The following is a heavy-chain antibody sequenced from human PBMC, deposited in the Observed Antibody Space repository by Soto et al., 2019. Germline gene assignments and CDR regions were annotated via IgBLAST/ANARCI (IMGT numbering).Heavy chain of an antibody. CDR1: GYNLTGYY. CDR2: INPNSGRT. D-gene: IGHD2-2*02. J-gene: IGHJ6*02. V-gene: IGHV1-2*02. Sequence: SGKVSCKASGYNLTGYYMHWVLQAPGQGLEGMGWINPNSGRTNYAQKFQGRETMTRDTSISTAYMELSRLRSDDTAVYYCARGHCSSTSCYTGYYYYYGMDVWGQGTTVTVSS. CDR3: ARGHCSSTSCYTGYYYYYGMDV.